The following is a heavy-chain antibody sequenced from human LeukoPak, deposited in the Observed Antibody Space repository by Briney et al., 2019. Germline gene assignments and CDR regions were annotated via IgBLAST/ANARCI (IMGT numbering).Heavy chain of an antibody. CDR1: GGSISSYY. D-gene: IGHD4-17*01. CDR2: IYYSGST. Sequence: KPSETLSLTCTVSGGSISSYYWSWIRQPPGKGLEWIGYIYYSGSTNYNPSLKSRVTISVDTSKNQFSLKLCSVTAADTAVYYCASAHDYGDYALENWGQGTLVTVSS. V-gene: IGHV4-59*01. J-gene: IGHJ4*02. CDR3: ASAHDYGDYALEN.